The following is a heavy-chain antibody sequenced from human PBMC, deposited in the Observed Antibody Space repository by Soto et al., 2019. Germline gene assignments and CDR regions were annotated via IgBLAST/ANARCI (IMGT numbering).Heavy chain of an antibody. CDR1: GNTFSNYY. CDR3: ARGGHVVVVTAAFDY. Sequence: ASVKVSCKASGNTFSNYYIHWVRQAPGQGPEWMGTINPSGGHTTYAQKFLGRVTMIRDTSTSTLYMELTSLRSEDTAVYYCARGGHVVVVTAAFDYWGQGTLVTVSS. CDR2: INPSGGHT. V-gene: IGHV1-46*03. D-gene: IGHD2-21*02. J-gene: IGHJ4*02.